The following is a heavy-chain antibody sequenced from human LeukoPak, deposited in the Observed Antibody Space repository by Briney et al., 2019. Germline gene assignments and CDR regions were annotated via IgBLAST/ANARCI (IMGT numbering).Heavy chain of an antibody. Sequence: PGGSLRLSCAASELTFSSYWMSWVRQAPGKGLEWVANIKQDGGEKYYLDSVKGRFTVSRNNAKNSLYLQMNSLRAEDTAVYYCARVGARQILEYWGQGNLVTVSS. V-gene: IGHV3-7*01. CDR3: ARVGARQILEY. CDR1: ELTFSSYW. J-gene: IGHJ4*02. CDR2: IKQDGGEK. D-gene: IGHD4-17*01.